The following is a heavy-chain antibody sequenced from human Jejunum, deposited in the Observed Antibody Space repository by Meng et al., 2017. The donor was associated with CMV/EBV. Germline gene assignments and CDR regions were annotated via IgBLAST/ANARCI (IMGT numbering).Heavy chain of an antibody. D-gene: IGHD2-21*02. CDR3: ARDPAYCGGDCYSGKSWFDP. Sequence: ISGYYWSWIQLPQGKGLEWIGYISYSGSTNYNPSLNSRVTMSVNTSKNQFSLKLSYVTAADTAVYYCARDPAYCGGDCYSGKSWFDPWGQGSLVTVSS. J-gene: IGHJ5*02. CDR1: ISGYY. CDR2: ISYSGST. V-gene: IGHV4-59*01.